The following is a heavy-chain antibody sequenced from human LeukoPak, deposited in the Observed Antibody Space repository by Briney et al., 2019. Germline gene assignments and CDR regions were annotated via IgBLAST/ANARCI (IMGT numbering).Heavy chain of an antibody. D-gene: IGHD3-3*01. V-gene: IGHV4-30-2*01. Sequence: PSETLSLTCAVSGGSISSGGYSWSWIRQPPGRGLEWSGYIYHSGSTYYNPSLKSRVTISVDRSKNQFSLKLSSVTAADTAVYYCARGSITIFGVVTTIDYWGQGTLVTVSS. CDR1: GGSISSGGYS. J-gene: IGHJ4*02. CDR2: IYHSGST. CDR3: ARGSITIFGVVTTIDY.